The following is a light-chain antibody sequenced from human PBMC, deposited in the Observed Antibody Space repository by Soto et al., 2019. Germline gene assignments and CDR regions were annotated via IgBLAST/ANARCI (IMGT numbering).Light chain of an antibody. Sequence: DIQMTQSPSTLSGSVGYRVTITCRASQTISSWLAWYQQKPGQAPKLLIYKASTLKSGVPSRFSGSGSGTDFTLTITCLQSEDFATYYCQQYYSYPRTFGQGTKVDIK. J-gene: IGKJ1*01. CDR1: QTISSW. CDR3: QQYYSYPRT. CDR2: KAS. V-gene: IGKV1-5*03.